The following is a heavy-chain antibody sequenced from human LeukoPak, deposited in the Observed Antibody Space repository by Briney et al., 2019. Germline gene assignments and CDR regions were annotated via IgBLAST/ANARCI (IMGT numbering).Heavy chain of an antibody. CDR1: GFTFSSYA. V-gene: IGHV3-64*01. CDR3: ARDQFPGRWVQGGFDF. J-gene: IGHJ4*02. Sequence: PGGSLRLSCAASGFTFSSYAMHWVRQAPGKGLEYVSAISSNGGTTYYANSVKGRFTISRDNSKNTLHLQMGSLRAEDMAVYYCARDQFPGRWVQGGFDFWGQGTLVTVSS. CDR2: ISSNGGTT. D-gene: IGHD5-24*01.